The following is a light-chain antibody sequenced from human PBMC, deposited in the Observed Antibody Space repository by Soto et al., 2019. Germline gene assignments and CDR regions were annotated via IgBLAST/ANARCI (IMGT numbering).Light chain of an antibody. CDR3: QRYGSSPGT. J-gene: IGKJ1*01. CDR1: QSVSSTS. V-gene: IGKV3-20*01. Sequence: ELVWTQSPGTLSLSPGERATLSCRASQSVSSTSLAWYQQKPGQAPRLLIYGASSRATGIPDRFSGRGSGTAFTLTISRLEPEDFAVYYCQRYGSSPGTFGQGTKVEIK. CDR2: GAS.